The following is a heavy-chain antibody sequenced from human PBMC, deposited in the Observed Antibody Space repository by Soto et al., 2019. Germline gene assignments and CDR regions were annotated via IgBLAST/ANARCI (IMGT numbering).Heavy chain of an antibody. CDR2: INHSGST. CDR1: GGSFSGYY. J-gene: IGHJ6*02. V-gene: IGHV4-34*01. D-gene: IGHD6-6*01. CDR3: ARVSPYTSSFHYYYYYGMDV. Sequence: KTSETLSLTCAVYGGSFSGYYWSWIRQPPGKGLEWIGEINHSGSTNYNPSLKSRVTISVDTSKNQFSLKLSSVTAADTAVYYCARVSPYTSSFHYYYYYGMDVWGQGTTVTVSS.